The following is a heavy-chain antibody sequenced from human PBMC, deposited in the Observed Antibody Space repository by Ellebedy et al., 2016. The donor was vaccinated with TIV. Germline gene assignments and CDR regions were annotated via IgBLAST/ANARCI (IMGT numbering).Heavy chain of an antibody. D-gene: IGHD4-17*01. CDR1: TFSFRNYW. J-gene: IGHJ3*01. Sequence: GESLKISCAASTFSFRNYWMTWVRQPPGKGLEWVANINQDGSDKYYVDSVKGRFTISRDNTESSLYLQMNSLRAEDTAVYFCATDGSYGDFRSPAHAFEAWGQGTMVSVSS. V-gene: IGHV3-7*01. CDR2: INQDGSDK. CDR3: ATDGSYGDFRSPAHAFEA.